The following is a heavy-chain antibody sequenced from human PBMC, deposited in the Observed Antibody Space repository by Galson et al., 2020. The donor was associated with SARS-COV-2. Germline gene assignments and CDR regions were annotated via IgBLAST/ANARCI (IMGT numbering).Heavy chain of an antibody. Sequence: SVKVSCKASGGTFSSYAISWVRQAPGQGLEWMGGIIPIFGTANYAQKFQGRVTITADESTSTAYMELSSLRSEDTAVYYCARGGYSSSWTYYHYYNMDVWGKGTTVTVSS. CDR3: ARGGYSSSWTYYHYYNMDV. V-gene: IGHV1-69*13. J-gene: IGHJ6*03. CDR2: IIPIFGTA. CDR1: GGTFSSYA. D-gene: IGHD6-13*01.